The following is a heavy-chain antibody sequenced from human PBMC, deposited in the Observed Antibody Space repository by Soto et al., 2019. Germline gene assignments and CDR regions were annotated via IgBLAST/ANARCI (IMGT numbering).Heavy chain of an antibody. V-gene: IGHV1-46*01. J-gene: IGHJ4*02. Sequence: ASVKVSCKASGYTFTSYYMHWVRQAPGQGLEWMGIINPSGGSTAYAQNFQGRVTMTRDTSTSTVYMELSSLRSEDTAIYYCAVSHSDFDYWGQGTLVTVSS. CDR1: GYTFTSYY. CDR3: AVSHSDFDY. CDR2: INPSGGST. D-gene: IGHD4-4*01.